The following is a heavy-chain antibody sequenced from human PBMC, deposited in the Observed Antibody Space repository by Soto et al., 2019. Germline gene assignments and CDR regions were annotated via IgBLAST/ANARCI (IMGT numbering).Heavy chain of an antibody. J-gene: IGHJ6*02. CDR3: ASRVLCDMDV. CDR1: GDTFTTNY. CDR2: INPNSGAT. Sequence: QEQLVQSGAEVKEPGASLKVSCKASGDTFTTNYIHWVRQAPGQGLEWMGRINPNSGATLDAQKLQGRLTLTTDTSTSTVYMDLNSLKSEDSAVYYCASRVLCDMDVWGQGTTVTVSS. D-gene: IGHD2-21*01. V-gene: IGHV1-46*04.